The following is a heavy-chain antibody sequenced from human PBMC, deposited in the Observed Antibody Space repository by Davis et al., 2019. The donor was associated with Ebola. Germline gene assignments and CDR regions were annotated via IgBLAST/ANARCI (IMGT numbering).Heavy chain of an antibody. V-gene: IGHV3-23*01. Sequence: GESLKISCAASGFTFSSYAMSWVRQAPGKGLEWVSAISGSGGDIYYAGSVKGRFTISRDNSRNTLYLQMNNLRVEDTAVYYCAKDVQWVENYFDCWGQGTLVTVSS. CDR3: AKDVQWVENYFDC. CDR1: GFTFSSYA. CDR2: ISGSGGDI. D-gene: IGHD6-19*01. J-gene: IGHJ4*02.